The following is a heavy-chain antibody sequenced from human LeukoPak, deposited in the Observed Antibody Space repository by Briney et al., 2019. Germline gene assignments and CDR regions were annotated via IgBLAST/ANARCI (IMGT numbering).Heavy chain of an antibody. CDR2: FNPSGGST. V-gene: IGHV1-46*01. CDR3: ARDQGDIVVVPAAFDY. J-gene: IGHJ4*02. Sequence: ASVTVSCTASGYTFTSYYMRWVRHAPGQGLEWGGIFNPSGGSTSYAQKFQGRVTMTRDTSTSTVYMELSSLRSEDTAVYYCARDQGDIVVVPAAFDYWGQGTLVTVSS. CDR1: GYTFTSYY. D-gene: IGHD2-2*01.